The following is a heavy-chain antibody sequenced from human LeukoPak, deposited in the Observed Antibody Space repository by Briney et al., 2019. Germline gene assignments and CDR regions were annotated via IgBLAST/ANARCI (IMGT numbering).Heavy chain of an antibody. CDR2: IYHSGST. Sequence: GSLRLSCAASGFTFSSYSMNWVRQAPGKGLEWIGSIYHSGSTYYNPSLKSRVTISVDTSKNQFSLKVRSVTAADTAVYYCARDPGDIDYWGQGTLVTVSS. CDR1: GFTFSSYS. J-gene: IGHJ4*02. D-gene: IGHD3-16*01. V-gene: IGHV4-38-2*02. CDR3: ARDPGDIDY.